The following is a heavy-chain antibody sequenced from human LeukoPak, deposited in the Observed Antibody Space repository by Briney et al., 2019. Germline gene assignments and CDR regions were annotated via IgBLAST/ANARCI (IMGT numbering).Heavy chain of an antibody. CDR2: VYYTGST. CDR1: GGSISSSSYY. J-gene: IGHJ4*02. Sequence: SETLSLTCTVSGGSISSSSYYWGWIRQPPGKGLEWVGTVYYTGSTYYNPSLKSRVTISVDTSKNQCSLKLSSVTAADTAVYYCARRRGWYPVDYWGQGTLVTVSS. V-gene: IGHV4-39*01. D-gene: IGHD6-19*01. CDR3: ARRRGWYPVDY.